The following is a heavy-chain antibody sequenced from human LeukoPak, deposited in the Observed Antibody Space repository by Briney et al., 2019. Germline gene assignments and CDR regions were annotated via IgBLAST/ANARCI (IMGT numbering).Heavy chain of an antibody. CDR2: IKQDGSEK. CDR3: ARDRFYDFWSGYLPESYYGMDV. Sequence: PGGSLRLSCAASGFTFSSYWMSWVRQAPGKGLEWVANIKQDGSEKYYVDSVKGRFTISRDNAKNSLYLQMNSLRAEDTAVYYCARDRFYDFWSGYLPESYYGMDVWGQGTTVTVSS. D-gene: IGHD3-3*01. V-gene: IGHV3-7*01. J-gene: IGHJ6*02. CDR1: GFTFSSYW.